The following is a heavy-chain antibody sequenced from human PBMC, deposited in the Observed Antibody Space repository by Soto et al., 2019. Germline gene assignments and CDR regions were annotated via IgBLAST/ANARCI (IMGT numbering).Heavy chain of an antibody. Sequence: GESLKISCKGSGYSFTSYWISWVRQMPGKGLEWMGRIDPSDSYTNYSPSFQGHVTISADKSISTAYLQWSSLKASDTAMYYCARRGARTSYYYYGMDVWGQGTTVTVSS. CDR2: IDPSDSYT. V-gene: IGHV5-10-1*01. CDR3: ARRGARTSYYYYGMDV. D-gene: IGHD1-26*01. CDR1: GYSFTSYW. J-gene: IGHJ6*02.